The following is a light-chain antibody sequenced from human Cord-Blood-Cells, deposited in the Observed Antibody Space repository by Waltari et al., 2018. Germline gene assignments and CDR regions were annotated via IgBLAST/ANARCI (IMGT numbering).Light chain of an antibody. J-gene: IGKJ2*01. CDR3: QQRSKWPT. Sequence: EIVLTQSPATLSLSPGERATLSCRDSQSVSSYLAWYQQKPGQAPRLLIYDASNRATCIPARFSGSGSGTEFTLTISSLEPEDFAVYYCQQRSKWPTFGQGTKLEIK. V-gene: IGKV3-11*01. CDR1: QSVSSY. CDR2: DAS.